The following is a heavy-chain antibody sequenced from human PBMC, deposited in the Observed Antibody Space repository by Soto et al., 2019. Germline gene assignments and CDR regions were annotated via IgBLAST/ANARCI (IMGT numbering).Heavy chain of an antibody. V-gene: IGHV3-33*01. CDR2: IWYDGSNK. Sequence: GGSLRLSCAASGFTFSSYGMHWVRQAPGKGLEWVAVIWYDGSNKYYADSVKGRFTISRDNSKNTLYLQMNSLRAEDTAVYFCASEYCSGGSCYYYGMDVWGQGTTVTVSS. CDR3: ASEYCSGGSCYYYGMDV. D-gene: IGHD2-15*01. J-gene: IGHJ6*02. CDR1: GFTFSSYG.